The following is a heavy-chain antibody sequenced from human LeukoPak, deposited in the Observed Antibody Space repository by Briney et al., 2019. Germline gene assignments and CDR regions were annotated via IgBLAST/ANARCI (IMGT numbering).Heavy chain of an antibody. J-gene: IGHJ4*02. Sequence: PSETLSLTCTVSGGSISSGDYYWSWIRQPPGKGLEWIGYIYYSGSTYYNPSLKSRVTISVDTSKNQFSLKLSSVTAADTAVYYCARVGNWWELDYWGQGTLVTVSS. V-gene: IGHV4-30-4*08. CDR3: ARVGNWWELDY. D-gene: IGHD2-15*01. CDR2: IYYSGST. CDR1: GGSISSGDYY.